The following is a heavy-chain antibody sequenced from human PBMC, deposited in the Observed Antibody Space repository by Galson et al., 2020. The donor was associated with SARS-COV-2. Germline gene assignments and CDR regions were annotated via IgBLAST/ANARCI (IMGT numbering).Heavy chain of an antibody. V-gene: IGHV4-39*07. CDR1: GGSITSGSFY. CDR2: IHSSGST. D-gene: IGHD4-4*01. J-gene: IGHJ5*02. Sequence: SETLSLTCTVSGGSITSGSFYWGWIRQPPGKGLEWIGSIHSSGSTYYNPSLESRVTISIDTSTNQFSLNLRSVTAADTAVYYCARHYHDYSSATRDWFDPWGQGTLVNVSS. CDR3: ARHYHDYSSATRDWFDP.